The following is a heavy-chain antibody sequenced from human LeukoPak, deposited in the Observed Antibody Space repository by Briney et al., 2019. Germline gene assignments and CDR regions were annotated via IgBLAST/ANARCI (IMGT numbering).Heavy chain of an antibody. CDR3: ARVSGSSWYERRLHAYYYYMDV. D-gene: IGHD6-13*01. J-gene: IGHJ6*03. V-gene: IGHV4-39*07. CDR2: IDYSGST. Sequence: PSETLSLTCTVSGGSIISTTYYWGWIRQPPGEGLEWIGSIDYSGSTYYNPSLKSRVTISVDTSKNQFSLNLSSVTAADTAVYSRARVSGSSWYERRLHAYYYYMDVWAKGPRSPSP. CDR1: GGSIISTTYY.